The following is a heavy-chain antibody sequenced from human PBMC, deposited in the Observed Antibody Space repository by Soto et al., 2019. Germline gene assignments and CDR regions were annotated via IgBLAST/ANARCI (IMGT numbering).Heavy chain of an antibody. CDR3: ARERYQVISAGMDV. V-gene: IGHV1-2*02. D-gene: IGHD2-2*01. CDR2: INPQTGGT. J-gene: IGHJ6*02. Sequence: GASVKVSCKASGYTFTGYYIHWVREAPGQGLEWMGWINPQTGGTSYAQKFQGRVTLSRDTSINTAYLELSRLRFDAVDVYFCARERYQVISAGMDVWGQGTTVTVSS. CDR1: GYTFTGYY.